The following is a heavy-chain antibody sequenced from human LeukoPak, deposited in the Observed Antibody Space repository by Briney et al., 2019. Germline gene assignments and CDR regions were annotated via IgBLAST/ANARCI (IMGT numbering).Heavy chain of an antibody. V-gene: IGHV4-4*08. CDR3: ARRQIYFDY. J-gene: IGHJ4*02. Sequence: LETLSLTSTVSGGSISPYFWSWIRQPPGKGLEWIGYVYTDGSTKYNPSLKSRVTISLDTSKNQLSLKLSSVTAADTAVYYCARRQIYFDYWGQGTLVTVSS. CDR1: GGSISPYF. CDR2: VYTDGST.